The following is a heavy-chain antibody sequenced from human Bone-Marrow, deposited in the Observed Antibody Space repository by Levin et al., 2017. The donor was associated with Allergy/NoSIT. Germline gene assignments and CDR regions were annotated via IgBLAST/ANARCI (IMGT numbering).Heavy chain of an antibody. V-gene: IGHV3-23*01. D-gene: IGHD3-10*01. Sequence: GGSLRPSCAASGFTFSNYAMSWVRQAQGKGLEWVSGISGSGDSTYDGDSVKGPFTISRDNSKNPPYLQMNSLRDEDTAVYYCAKDRDFYGSVSLGNWGQGTLVTVSS. CDR1: GFTFSNYA. J-gene: IGHJ4*02. CDR2: ISGSGDST. CDR3: AKDRDFYGSVSLGN.